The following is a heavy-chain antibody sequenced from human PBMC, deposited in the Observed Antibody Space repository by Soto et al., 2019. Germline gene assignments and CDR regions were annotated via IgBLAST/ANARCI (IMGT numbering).Heavy chain of an antibody. CDR1: GFSLSTSGAG. J-gene: IGHJ5*02. V-gene: IGHV2-5*02. D-gene: IGHD3-10*01. Sequence: QITLKESGPTLVKPTQTLTLTCTFSGFSLSTSGAGVGWIRQPPGKALEWLALLYWDDDKRYSPSLKRRLTITKDTSKNQVVLTMSNIDPVDTATYYCVSGSFPNWFDPWGQGILVTVSS. CDR2: LYWDDDK. CDR3: VSGSFPNWFDP.